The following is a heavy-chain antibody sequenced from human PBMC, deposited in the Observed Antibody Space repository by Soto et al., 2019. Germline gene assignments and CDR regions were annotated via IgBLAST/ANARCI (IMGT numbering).Heavy chain of an antibody. Sequence: PSETLSLTCTVSGGSISSSSYYWGWIRQPPGKGLEWIGEINHSGSTNYNPSLKSRVTISVDTSKNQFSLKLSSVTAADTAVYYCAREELRYFDWPLRRNYGMDVWGQGTTVTVSS. V-gene: IGHV4-39*07. D-gene: IGHD3-9*01. CDR1: GGSISSSSYY. J-gene: IGHJ6*02. CDR3: AREELRYFDWPLRRNYGMDV. CDR2: INHSGST.